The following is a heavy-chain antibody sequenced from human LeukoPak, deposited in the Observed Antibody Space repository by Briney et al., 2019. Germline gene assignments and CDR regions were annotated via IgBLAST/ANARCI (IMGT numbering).Heavy chain of an antibody. V-gene: IGHV4-59*01. D-gene: IGHD3-22*01. J-gene: IGHJ4*02. CDR2: IYYSGST. CDR3: ARLYSSGYLYYFDY. CDR1: GGSISSYY. Sequence: SETLSLTCTVSGGSISSYYWSWIRQPPGKGLEWIGYIYYSGSTNYNPSLKSRVTISVDTSKNQFSLKLSSVTAADTAVYYCARLYSSGYLYYFDYWGQGTLVPVSS.